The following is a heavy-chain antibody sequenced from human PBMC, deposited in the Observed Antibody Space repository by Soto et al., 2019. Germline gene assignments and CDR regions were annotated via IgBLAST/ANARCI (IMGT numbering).Heavy chain of an antibody. J-gene: IGHJ4*02. CDR2: IHYSGRT. CDR1: GGSISTYY. CDR3: ARDSTWELGFFDY. V-gene: IGHV4-59*01. D-gene: IGHD1-26*01. Sequence: QVQLRESGPGLVKPSETLSVTCTVSGGSISTYYWNWIRQPPGRGLEWIGYIHYSGRTNYNPSLKRRVTISVDTSQKQFSLNLSSVTAADTAVYYCARDSTWELGFFDYWGQGTLVTVSS.